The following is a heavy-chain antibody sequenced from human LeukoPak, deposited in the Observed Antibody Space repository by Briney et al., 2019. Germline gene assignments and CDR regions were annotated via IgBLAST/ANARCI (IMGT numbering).Heavy chain of an antibody. D-gene: IGHD6-13*01. Sequence: PGGSLRLSCTATGFTFGDYAMSWVRQAPGKGLEWVSSISSSSSYIYYADSVKGRFTISRDNAKNSLYLQMNSLRAEDTAVYYCARVSIAAAGTDYYYYMDVWGKGTTVTVSS. J-gene: IGHJ6*03. CDR3: ARVSIAAAGTDYYYYMDV. CDR2: ISSSSSYI. CDR1: GFTFGDYA. V-gene: IGHV3-21*01.